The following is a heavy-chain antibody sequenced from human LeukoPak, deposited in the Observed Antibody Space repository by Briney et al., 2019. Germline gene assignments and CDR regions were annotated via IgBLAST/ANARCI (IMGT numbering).Heavy chain of an antibody. D-gene: IGHD5-12*01. CDR1: GFTFSSYS. CDR2: ISSSSSTI. V-gene: IGHV3-48*01. CDR3: ARDLYSGYEY. J-gene: IGHJ4*02. Sequence: GGSLRLSCAASGFTFSSYSMNWVRQAPGKGLEWVSYISSSSSTIYYADSVKGRFTISRDNAKNSLYLQMNSLRAEDTAVYYCARDLYSGYEYWGQGTLVTVSS.